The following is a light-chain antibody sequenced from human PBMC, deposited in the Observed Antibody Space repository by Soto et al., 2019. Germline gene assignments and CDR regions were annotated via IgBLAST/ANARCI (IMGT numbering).Light chain of an antibody. J-gene: IGKJ4*01. V-gene: IGKV1-27*01. Sequence: DIQVTQSPSSLSASVGDRVTITCRASRGIGNYLAWYQQKPEKVPNLLIYAASALQSGVSSRFSGSGSGTDFTLTISSLQPGDVATYYCQKYDDAPLSFGGGTKVEI. CDR1: RGIGNY. CDR3: QKYDDAPLS. CDR2: AAS.